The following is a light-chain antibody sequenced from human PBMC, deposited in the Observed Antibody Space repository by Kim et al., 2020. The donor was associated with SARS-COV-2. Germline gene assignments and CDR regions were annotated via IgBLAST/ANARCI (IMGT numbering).Light chain of an antibody. J-gene: IGKJ1*01. V-gene: IGKV3-20*01. CDR3: QQYDTSPPT. CDR2: GTS. CDR1: QNVSNTY. Sequence: EIVLTQSPGALSLSPGERATLSCRASQNVSNTYLAWYQQKPGQAPRLLIYGTSSRATGIPDRFSGSGSGTDFTLTISRLEPEDFVVYYCQQYDTSPPTFGQGTKVDIK.